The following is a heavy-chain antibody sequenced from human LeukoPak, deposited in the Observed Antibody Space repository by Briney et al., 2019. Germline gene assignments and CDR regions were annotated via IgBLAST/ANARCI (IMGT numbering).Heavy chain of an antibody. J-gene: IGHJ4*02. CDR2: MNPNSGNT. V-gene: IGHV1-8*01. D-gene: IGHD3-10*01. CDR3: ARDRYYGSGSYQAPTRLYFDY. Sequence: GASVKVSCKASGYTFTSYDINWVRQATGQGLEWMGWMNPNSGNTGYAQKFQGRVTMTTDTSTSTAYMELRSLRSDDTAVYYCARDRYYGSGSYQAPTRLYFDYWGQGTLVTVSS. CDR1: GYTFTSYD.